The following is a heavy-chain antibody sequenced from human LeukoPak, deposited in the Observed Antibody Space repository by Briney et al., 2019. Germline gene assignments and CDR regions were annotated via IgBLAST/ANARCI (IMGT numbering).Heavy chain of an antibody. CDR3: ARRGNYGDYFDY. V-gene: IGHV1-2*02. Sequence: SVKVSWKASGYTFTAYYMQWVRQGPGQGLEWIGWINPNSGSTNYAQKFQGRVTMTRDTSISTAFMDLSRLRSDDTAVYYCARRGNYGDYFDYWGQGTLVTVSS. J-gene: IGHJ4*02. CDR1: GYTFTAYY. CDR2: INPNSGST. D-gene: IGHD4-17*01.